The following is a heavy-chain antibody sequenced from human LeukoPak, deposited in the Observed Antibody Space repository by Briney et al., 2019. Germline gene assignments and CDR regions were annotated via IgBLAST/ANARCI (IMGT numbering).Heavy chain of an antibody. CDR3: ASVFNWNYKYYFDY. D-gene: IGHD1-7*01. CDR1: GFTVSSNY. Sequence: PGGSLRLSCAASGFTVSSNYMSWVRQAPGKGLEWVSVIYNGGSTYYADSVKGRFTISRDNAKNSLYLQMNSLRTEDTAVYYCASVFNWNYKYYFDYWGQGTLVTVSS. CDR2: IYNGGST. V-gene: IGHV3-53*01. J-gene: IGHJ4*02.